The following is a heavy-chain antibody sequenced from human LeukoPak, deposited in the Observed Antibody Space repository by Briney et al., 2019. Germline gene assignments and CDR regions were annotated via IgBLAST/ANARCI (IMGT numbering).Heavy chain of an antibody. Sequence: GRSLRLSCAASGFTFSNYVMHWVRQAPGKGLEWVAVISYDGSNKYYAASVKGRFTISRDNSKNTLSLQMNSLRAEDTAVYYCAKDLPGITIFGSFQHWGQGTLVTVSS. CDR1: GFTFSNYV. CDR2: ISYDGSNK. J-gene: IGHJ1*01. CDR3: AKDLPGITIFGSFQH. V-gene: IGHV3-30*18. D-gene: IGHD3-9*01.